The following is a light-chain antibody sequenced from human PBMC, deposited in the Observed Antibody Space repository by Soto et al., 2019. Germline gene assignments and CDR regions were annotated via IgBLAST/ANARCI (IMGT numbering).Light chain of an antibody. V-gene: IGKV3-11*01. CDR2: DAF. Sequence: EIVLTQSPSALSFSPWERATLSFRASQIVSSYLAWYQQKPGQAPRLLIYDAFNRATGVPARFSGSGSGTDFTLTISSLEPEDFAVYYCQQRSNWLTFGGGTKVDIK. CDR1: QIVSSY. CDR3: QQRSNWLT. J-gene: IGKJ4*01.